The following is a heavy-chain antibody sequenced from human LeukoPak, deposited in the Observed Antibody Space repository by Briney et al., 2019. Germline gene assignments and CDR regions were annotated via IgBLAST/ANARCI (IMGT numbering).Heavy chain of an antibody. Sequence: PGGSLRLSCAASGFTFSSYSMNWVRQAPGKGLEWVSSISSSSSYIYYADSVKGRFTISRDNAKNSLYLQMNSLRAEDTAVYYCARVPGRELRYFDWLLYRDYYFDYWGQGTLATVSS. D-gene: IGHD3-9*01. V-gene: IGHV3-21*01. CDR3: ARVPGRELRYFDWLLYRDYYFDY. CDR2: ISSSSSYI. J-gene: IGHJ4*02. CDR1: GFTFSSYS.